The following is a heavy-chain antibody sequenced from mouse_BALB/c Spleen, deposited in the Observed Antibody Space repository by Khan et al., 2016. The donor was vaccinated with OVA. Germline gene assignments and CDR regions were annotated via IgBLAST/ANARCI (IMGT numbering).Heavy chain of an antibody. Sequence: VRLQQSGPELMKPGASVKISCKASGYSFTSYYIHWVKQSHGKTLEWIGYIDPFNGGSTYNQKFNVKATLTVDKSSNTAYMHLSSLTSEDSAVYDCARHGSTSWFAYWGQGTLVTVSA. D-gene: IGHD1-1*01. V-gene: IGHV1-31*01. CDR3: ARHGSTSWFAY. CDR1: GYSFTSYY. CDR2: IDPFNGGS. J-gene: IGHJ3*01.